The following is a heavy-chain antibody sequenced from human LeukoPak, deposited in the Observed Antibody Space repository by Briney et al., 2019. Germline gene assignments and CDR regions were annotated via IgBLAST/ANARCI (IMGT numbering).Heavy chain of an antibody. CDR3: ARAGVVVVAADHDAFDI. CDR1: GGSFSGYY. CDR2: IYYSGST. V-gene: IGHV4-59*01. Sequence: PSETLSLTCAVYGGSFSGYYWSWIRQPPGKGLEWIGYIYYSGSTNYNPSLKSRVTISVDTSKNQFSLKLSSVTAADTAVYYCARAGVVVVAADHDAFDIWGQGTMVTVSS. D-gene: IGHD2-15*01. J-gene: IGHJ3*02.